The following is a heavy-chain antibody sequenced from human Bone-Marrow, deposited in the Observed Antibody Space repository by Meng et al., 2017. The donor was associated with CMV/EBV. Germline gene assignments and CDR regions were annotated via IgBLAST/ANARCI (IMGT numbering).Heavy chain of an antibody. J-gene: IGHJ4*02. V-gene: IGHV3-21*01. CDR2: ITSSSNDI. CDR1: GFTFSTSS. Sequence: GGSLRLSCAASGFTFSTSSMNWVRQAPGKGLEWVSSITSSSNDIYYADSVKGRFTISRDNAKNSLYLQMNSLRAEDTAVYYCARGESSDGGNGLDYWGQGTLVTVSS. D-gene: IGHD4-23*01. CDR3: ARGESSDGGNGLDY.